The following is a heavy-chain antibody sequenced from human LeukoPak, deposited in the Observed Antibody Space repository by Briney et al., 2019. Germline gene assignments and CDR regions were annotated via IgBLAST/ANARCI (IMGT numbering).Heavy chain of an antibody. Sequence: GGSLDTSGQGSGSRFTSYSIGGARQLPGKGLEGTRIYFLGDSDTSYKPSFQADATISATKPINTAYLQWSSMKALDTAMYYCARHGRGAGPDYYYIDVWGKGTTVTVSS. CDR2: YFLGDSDT. CDR3: ARHGRGAGPDYYYIDV. V-gene: IGHV5-51*01. D-gene: IGHD6-19*01. J-gene: IGHJ6*03. CDR1: GSRFTSYS.